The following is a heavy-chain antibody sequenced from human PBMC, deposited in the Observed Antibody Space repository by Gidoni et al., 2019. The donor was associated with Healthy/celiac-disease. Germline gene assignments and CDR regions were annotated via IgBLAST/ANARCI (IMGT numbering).Heavy chain of an antibody. CDR1: GGTFSSYA. CDR2: IIPILGIA. CDR3: ARTFSGYNSFDY. J-gene: IGHJ4*02. V-gene: IGHV1-69*04. D-gene: IGHD5-12*01. Sequence: QVQLGQSGDEVRKPGSSVKVSCKASGGTFSSYAISWVRQAPGQGIEWMGRIIPILGIANYAQKFQGRVTITADKSTSTAYMELSSLRSEDTAVYYCARTFSGYNSFDYWGQGTLVTVSS.